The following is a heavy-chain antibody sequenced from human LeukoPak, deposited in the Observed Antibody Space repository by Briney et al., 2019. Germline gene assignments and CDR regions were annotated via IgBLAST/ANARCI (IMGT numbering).Heavy chain of an antibody. CDR3: ARDGYGGNPNWFDP. CDR1: GFTFSSYA. V-gene: IGHV3-64*01. J-gene: IGHJ5*02. CDR2: VSSNGGST. D-gene: IGHD4-23*01. Sequence: GGSLRLSCAASGFTFSSYAMHWVRQAPGKGLEYVSAVSSNGGSTYYANSVKGRFTISRDNSKNTLYLQMGSLRAEDMAVYYCARDGYGGNPNWFDPWGQGTLVTVSS.